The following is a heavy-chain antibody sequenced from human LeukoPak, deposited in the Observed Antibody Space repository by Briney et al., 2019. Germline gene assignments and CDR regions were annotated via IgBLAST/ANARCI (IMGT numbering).Heavy chain of an antibody. CDR3: AREHAAAGTSGNWFDP. CDR1: GGSISSCY. D-gene: IGHD6-13*01. Sequence: PSETLSLTCTVSGGSISSCYWSWIRQPPGKGLEWIGYIYYSGSTNYNPSLKSRVTISVDTSKNQFSLKLSSVTAADTAVYYCAREHAAAGTSGNWFDPWGQGTLVTVSS. V-gene: IGHV4-59*01. J-gene: IGHJ5*02. CDR2: IYYSGST.